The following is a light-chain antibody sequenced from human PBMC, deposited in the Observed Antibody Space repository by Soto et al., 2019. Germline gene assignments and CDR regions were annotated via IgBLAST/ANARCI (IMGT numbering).Light chain of an antibody. V-gene: IGKV1-5*03. Sequence: DVQMTQSPSTLSASVGDRVTITCRASQGISRWLAWYQRKPGKAPNLLIYEASSLESGVPSRFSGSASGREFTLTISSLQPDDSATYYCQQYSSSPFTFGPGTKVDI. J-gene: IGKJ3*01. CDR2: EAS. CDR3: QQYSSSPFT. CDR1: QGISRW.